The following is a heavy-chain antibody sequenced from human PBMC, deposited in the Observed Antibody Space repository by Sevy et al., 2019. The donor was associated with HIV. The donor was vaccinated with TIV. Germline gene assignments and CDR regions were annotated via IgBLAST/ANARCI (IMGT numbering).Heavy chain of an antibody. Sequence: GGSLRLSCAASGFTFSIYAMSWVRQAPGKGLEWVSVISMTGGSTYYADSVKGRFTISRDNSNNTLYLQMNTLRAEDTAVYYCAKDRVSGTYYTGDFDYWVQGTLVTVSS. CDR1: GFTFSIYA. CDR3: AKDRVSGTYYTGDFDY. V-gene: IGHV3-23*01. J-gene: IGHJ4*02. D-gene: IGHD3-10*01. CDR2: ISMTGGST.